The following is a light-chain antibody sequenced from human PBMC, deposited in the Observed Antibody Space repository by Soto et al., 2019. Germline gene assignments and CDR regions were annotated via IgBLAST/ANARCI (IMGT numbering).Light chain of an antibody. J-gene: IGLJ2*01. CDR2: EVS. V-gene: IGLV2-14*01. Sequence: QSFLTQPASVSGSPGQSITISCTGTSSDVGGYNYVSWYQQHPGKAPKLMIYEVSNRPSGVSNRFSGSKSGNTASLTISGFQAEDEADYYCSSYTSSSTLVVFGGGTKLTVL. CDR3: SSYTSSSTLVV. CDR1: SSDVGGYNY.